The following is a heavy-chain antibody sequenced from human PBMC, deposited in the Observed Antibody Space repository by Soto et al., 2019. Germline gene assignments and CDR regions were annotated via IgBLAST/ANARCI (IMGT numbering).Heavy chain of an antibody. CDR3: TTSAYYDYIWGSYPPSRYY. J-gene: IGHJ4*02. V-gene: IGHV3-15*01. Sequence: GGSLRPSCAASGFTFSKAWMSWVRQAPGKGLEWVGRIKSKTDGGTTDYAAPVKGRFTISRDDSKNTLYLQMNSLKTEDTAVYYCTTSAYYDYIWGSYPPSRYYWGQGTLVTVSS. CDR1: GFTFSKAW. D-gene: IGHD3-16*02. CDR2: IKSKTDGGTT.